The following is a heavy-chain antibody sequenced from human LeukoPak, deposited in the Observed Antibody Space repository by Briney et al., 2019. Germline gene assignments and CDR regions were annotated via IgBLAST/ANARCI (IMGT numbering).Heavy chain of an antibody. CDR3: AKGGYCSSTSCYVGWFDP. CDR1: GFTFSSYV. CDR2: ISGGGGST. Sequence: VQPGRPLRLSCAASGFTFSSYVMNWFRQAPGKGLEWVSVISGGGGSTYYADSVKGRFTISRDNSKNTLFLQMNSLRAEDTAVYYCAKGGYCSSTSCYVGWFDPWGQEPMATVSS. V-gene: IGHV3-23*01. J-gene: IGHJ5*02. D-gene: IGHD2-2*01.